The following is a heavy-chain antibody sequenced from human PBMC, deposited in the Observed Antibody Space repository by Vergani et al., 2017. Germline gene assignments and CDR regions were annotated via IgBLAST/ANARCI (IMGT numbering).Heavy chain of an antibody. CDR1: GYSISSGYY. CDR2: IYHSGST. CDR3: ARGWEQLAFFDY. D-gene: IGHD6-6*01. Sequence: QVQLQESGPGLVKPSETLSLTCAVSGYSISSGYYWGWIRQPPGKGLEWIGSIYHSGSTYYNPSLKSRVTISVDTSKNQFSLKLSSVTAADTAVYYCARGWEQLAFFDYWGQGTLVTASS. V-gene: IGHV4-38-2*01. J-gene: IGHJ4*02.